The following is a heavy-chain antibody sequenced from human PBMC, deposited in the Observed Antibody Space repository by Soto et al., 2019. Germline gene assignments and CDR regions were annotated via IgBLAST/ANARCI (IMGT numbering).Heavy chain of an antibody. V-gene: IGHV3-23*01. CDR3: AKMTSDSYGRNYGLDV. D-gene: IGHD5-18*01. CDR1: GFTFSSYA. CDR2: ISGGAGST. Sequence: GGSLRLSCAASGFTFSSYAMSWVRQAPGQGLEWVSAISGGAGSTYYADSVKGRFTISRDNSKKTLFLQMNSLRAEDTALYYCAKMTSDSYGRNYGLDVWGQGTTVTVSS. J-gene: IGHJ6*02.